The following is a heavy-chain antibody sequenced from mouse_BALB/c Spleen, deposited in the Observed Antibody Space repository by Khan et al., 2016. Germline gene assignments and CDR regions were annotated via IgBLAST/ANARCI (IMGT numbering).Heavy chain of an antibody. V-gene: IGHV3-2*02. CDR3: ARSKDGYHFDY. CDR1: GYSITSDYA. D-gene: IGHD2-3*01. Sequence: VQLQESGPGLVKPSQSLSLTCTVTGYSITSDYAWNWIRQFPGNKLEWMGYISYSGSTSYNPSLKSRISITRDTSKNQFFLQLNSVTTEDIATYYCARSKDGYHFDYWGQGTTLTVSS. CDR2: ISYSGST. J-gene: IGHJ2*01.